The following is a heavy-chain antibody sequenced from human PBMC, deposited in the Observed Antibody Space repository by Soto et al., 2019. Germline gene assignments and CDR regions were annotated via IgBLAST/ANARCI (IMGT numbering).Heavy chain of an antibody. D-gene: IGHD3-3*01. CDR1: GGTFSSYA. J-gene: IGHJ4*02. CDR3: ARVGTDFWSGYNPKAHFFDY. CDR2: IIPIFGTA. V-gene: IGHV1-69*01. Sequence: QVQLVQSGAEVKKPGSSVKVSCKASGGTFSSYAISWVRQAPGQGLEWMGGIIPIFGTANYAQKFQGRVTITADESTSTAYMELSSLRSEDTAVYYCARVGTDFWSGYNPKAHFFDYWGQGTLVTVSS.